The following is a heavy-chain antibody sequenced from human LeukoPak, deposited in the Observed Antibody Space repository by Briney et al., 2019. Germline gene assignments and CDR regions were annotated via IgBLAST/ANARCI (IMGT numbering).Heavy chain of an antibody. Sequence: PGGSLRLSCATSGFTLSDHYMDWVRQAPGKRLEWVARTRNKANSYTTEYAASVKGRFTISRDDSKNSLNLQMNSLKTEDTAIYYCTGARGTYRQFDYWGQGTLVTVSS. CDR3: TGARGTYRQFDY. J-gene: IGHJ4*02. CDR2: TRNKANSYTT. V-gene: IGHV3-72*01. CDR1: GFTLSDHY. D-gene: IGHD3-16*02.